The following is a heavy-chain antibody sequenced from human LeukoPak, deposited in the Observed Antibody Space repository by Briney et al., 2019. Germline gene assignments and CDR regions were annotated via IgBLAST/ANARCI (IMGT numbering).Heavy chain of an antibody. D-gene: IGHD6-6*01. V-gene: IGHV4-39*07. Sequence: SETLSLTCTVSGGSLSSSSYFWGWIRQPPGKGLEWIGSIYYSGPTYYNPSLKSRVTVSVDTSKNQFSLKLSSVTAADTAVYYCAREKARPPSSSGSVDYWAREPWSPSPQ. CDR3: AREKARPPSSSGSVDY. J-gene: IGHJ4*02. CDR1: GGSLSSSSYF. CDR2: IYYSGPT.